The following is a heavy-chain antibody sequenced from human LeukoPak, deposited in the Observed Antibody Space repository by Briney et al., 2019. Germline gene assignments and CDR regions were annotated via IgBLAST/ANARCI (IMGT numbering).Heavy chain of an antibody. Sequence: SVKVSCKAPGDTFGSYAISWMRRAHGQGLEWMGRTIPILGIAKYAQKFQGRLTITADTSTSTAYMELTNLRSDDTAVYYCASQFLLPFDYWGRGTLVTVSS. CDR2: TIPILGIA. V-gene: IGHV1-69*04. CDR1: GDTFGSYA. D-gene: IGHD3-22*01. J-gene: IGHJ4*02. CDR3: ASQFLLPFDY.